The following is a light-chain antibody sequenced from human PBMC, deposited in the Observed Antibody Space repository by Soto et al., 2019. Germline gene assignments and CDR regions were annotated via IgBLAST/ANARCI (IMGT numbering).Light chain of an antibody. V-gene: IGLV1-44*01. J-gene: IGLJ2*01. CDR3: AAWDGTLNGVL. CDR2: NNN. Sequence: QSVLTQPPSASGTPGQRVTISCSGGSSDIGSNTVTWYQQVPGTAPKLLIYNNNQRPSGVPDRFSGSRSGTSASLAISGLQSEDEGDYYCAAWDGTLNGVLFGGGTKLTVL. CDR1: SSDIGSNT.